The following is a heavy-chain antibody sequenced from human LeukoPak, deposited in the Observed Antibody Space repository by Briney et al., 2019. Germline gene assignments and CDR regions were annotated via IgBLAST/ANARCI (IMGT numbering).Heavy chain of an antibody. CDR3: AGCTKEDYYYYMDV. D-gene: IGHD2-8*01. V-gene: IGHV4-38-2*02. CDR1: GYSISSGYY. J-gene: IGHJ6*03. CDR2: IYHSGST. Sequence: SETLSLTCTVSGYSISSGYYWGWIRQPPGKGLEWIGSIYHSGSTYYNPSLKSRVTISVDTSKNQFSLKLSSVTAADTAVYYCAGCTKEDYYYYMDVWGKGTTVTISS.